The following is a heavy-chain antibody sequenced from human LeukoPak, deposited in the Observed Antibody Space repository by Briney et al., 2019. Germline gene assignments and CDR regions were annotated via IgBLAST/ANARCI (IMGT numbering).Heavy chain of an antibody. Sequence: GGSLRLSCAASGFTFSSYAMHWVRQAPGKGLEWVAVISYDGSNKYYADSVKGRFTISRDNAGNSLYLQMNSLRDEDTAVYYCARSILGVDYWGQGTLVTVSS. V-gene: IGHV3-30-3*01. CDR3: ARSILGVDY. CDR1: GFTFSSYA. D-gene: IGHD7-27*01. CDR2: ISYDGSNK. J-gene: IGHJ4*02.